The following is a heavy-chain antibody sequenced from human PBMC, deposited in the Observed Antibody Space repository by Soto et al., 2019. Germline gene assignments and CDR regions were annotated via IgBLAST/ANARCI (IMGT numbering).Heavy chain of an antibody. Sequence: EVQLVESGGGLVQPGGSLRLSWAASGFTFSSYSMNWVRQAPGQGLEWVSYISSSSSTIYYADSVKGRFTISRDNAKKSLYLEMNSLRADDTAVYYCARDSSSDWYRGDAFDTWGQGTMVTVSS. CDR3: ARDSSSDWYRGDAFDT. J-gene: IGHJ3*02. CDR1: GFTFSSYS. CDR2: ISSSSSTI. V-gene: IGHV3-48*01. D-gene: IGHD6-19*01.